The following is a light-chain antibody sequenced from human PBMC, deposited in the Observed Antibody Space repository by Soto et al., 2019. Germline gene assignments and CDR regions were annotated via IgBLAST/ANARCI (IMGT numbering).Light chain of an antibody. Sequence: EIVLTQSPATLSLSPGERASLSCRASQSVRSYLAWYQQKPGQAPRLLIYDASNRATGIPARFSGSGSGTDFTLTISSLEPEDFAVYDCQQRSDWAGLTFGGGTKVEIK. J-gene: IGKJ4*01. CDR2: DAS. CDR3: QQRSDWAGLT. V-gene: IGKV3-11*01. CDR1: QSVRSY.